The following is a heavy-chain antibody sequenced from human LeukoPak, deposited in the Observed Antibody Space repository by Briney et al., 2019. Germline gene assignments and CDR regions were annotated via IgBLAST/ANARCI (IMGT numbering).Heavy chain of an antibody. D-gene: IGHD6-6*01. Sequence: ASVKVSSKASGSTFTSYYMHWGHKPPGQGLEWMGIINPSGGSTSYAQKFQGRVTMTRDTSTSTVYMELSSLRSEDTAVYYCARVIGSSSFYPNWGQGTLVTVSS. V-gene: IGHV1-46*01. CDR3: ARVIGSSSFYPN. J-gene: IGHJ4*02. CDR1: GSTFTSYY. CDR2: INPSGGST.